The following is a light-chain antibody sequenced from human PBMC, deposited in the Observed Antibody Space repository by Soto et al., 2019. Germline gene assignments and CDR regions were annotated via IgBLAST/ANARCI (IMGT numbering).Light chain of an antibody. CDR2: SNT. V-gene: IGLV1-44*01. CDR3: AAWDDSLSASYV. Sequence: QSVLTQPPSGSGTPGQRVTISCSGSSSNIGSNPVNWYQQLPGTAPKLLISSNTQRPSGVPDRFSGSKSGTSASLAISGLQSEDEADYYCAAWDDSLSASYVFGTGTKLTVL. J-gene: IGLJ1*01. CDR1: SSNIGSNP.